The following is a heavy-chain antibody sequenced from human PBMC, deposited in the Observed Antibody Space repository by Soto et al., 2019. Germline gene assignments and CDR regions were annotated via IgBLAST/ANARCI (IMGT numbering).Heavy chain of an antibody. CDR1: GYTFTSYG. CDR2: ISAYNGNT. D-gene: IGHD2-15*01. CDR3: ARVQDPIVVVVAANDAFDI. J-gene: IGHJ3*02. V-gene: IGHV1-18*01. Sequence: GASVKVSCKASGYTFTSYGISWVRQAPGQGLEWMGWISAYNGNTNYAQKHQGRVTMTKDTSTSTAYMELMSLRSDDTAVYYCARVQDPIVVVVAANDAFDIWGQGTMVTVSS.